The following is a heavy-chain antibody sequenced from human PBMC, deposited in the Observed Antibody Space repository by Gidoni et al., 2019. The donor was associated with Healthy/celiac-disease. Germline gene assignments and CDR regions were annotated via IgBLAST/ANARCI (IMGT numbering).Heavy chain of an antibody. J-gene: IGHJ4*02. CDR2: IRSKAYGGTT. Sequence: EVQLVESGGGLVKPGRSLRLSCTASGFPFGDYSMSWFRQAPGKGLEWVGFIRSKAYGGTTEYAASVKGRFTISRDDSKSIAYLQMNSLKTEDTAVYYCTRAVGGWLQSPGYWGQGTLVTVSS. CDR3: TRAVGGWLQSPGY. D-gene: IGHD5-12*01. CDR1: GFPFGDYS. V-gene: IGHV3-49*05.